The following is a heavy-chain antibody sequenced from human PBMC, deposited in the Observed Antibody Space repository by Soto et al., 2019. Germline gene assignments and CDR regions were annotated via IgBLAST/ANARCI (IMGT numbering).Heavy chain of an antibody. CDR1: GYTFTSYG. V-gene: IGHV1-18*01. D-gene: IGHD5-12*01. CDR2: ISAYNGNT. Sequence: ASVKVSCKASGYTFTSYGISWVRQAPGQGLEWMGWISAYNGNTNYAQKLQGRVTMTTDTSTSTAYMELRSLRSDDTAVYYCARHEGSQYSGCDYGLGFDYWGQGTLFAV. CDR3: ARHEGSQYSGCDYGLGFDY. J-gene: IGHJ4*02.